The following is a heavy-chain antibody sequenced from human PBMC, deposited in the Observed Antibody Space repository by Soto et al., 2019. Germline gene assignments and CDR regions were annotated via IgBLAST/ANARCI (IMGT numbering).Heavy chain of an antibody. Sequence: GGSLRLSCAASGFTFSNAWMSWVRQAPGKGLEWVGRIKSKTDGGTTDYAAPVKGRFTISRDDSKNTLYLQMNSVNTEDTAVYYCTTDGGWGADAFDIWGQGTMVTVSS. V-gene: IGHV3-15*01. CDR2: IKSKTDGGTT. J-gene: IGHJ3*02. CDR3: TTDGGWGADAFDI. D-gene: IGHD3-16*01. CDR1: GFTFSNAW.